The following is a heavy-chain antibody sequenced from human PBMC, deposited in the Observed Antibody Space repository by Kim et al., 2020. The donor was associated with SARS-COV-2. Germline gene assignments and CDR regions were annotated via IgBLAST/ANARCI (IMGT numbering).Heavy chain of an antibody. V-gene: IGHV7-4-1*02. CDR1: GYTFTSYA. J-gene: IGHJ6*03. CDR3: ARDSSGYSPYYYYYYMDV. Sequence: ASVKVSCKASGYTFTSYAMNWVRQAPGQGLKWMGWINTNTGNPTYAQGFTGRFVFSLDTSVSTAYLQISSLKAEDTAVYYCARDSSGYSPYYYYYYMDVWGKGTTVTVSS. D-gene: IGHD3-22*01. CDR2: INTNTGNP.